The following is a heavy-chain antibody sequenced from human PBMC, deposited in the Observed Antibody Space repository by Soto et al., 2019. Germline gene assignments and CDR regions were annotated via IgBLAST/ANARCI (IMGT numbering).Heavy chain of an antibody. D-gene: IGHD3-22*01. Sequence: ASVKVSCKASGYTFTRYAMHWVRQAPGQRLEWMGWINAGNGNTKYSQKFQGRVIITRDTSASTAYMELSSLISEDTAVYYCATPQDYDGCLDSWGQGTLVTVSS. J-gene: IGHJ4*02. CDR2: INAGNGNT. CDR1: GYTFTRYA. V-gene: IGHV1-3*01. CDR3: ATPQDYDGCLDS.